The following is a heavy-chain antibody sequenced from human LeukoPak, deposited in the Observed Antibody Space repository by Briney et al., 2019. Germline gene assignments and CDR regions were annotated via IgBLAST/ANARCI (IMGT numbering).Heavy chain of an antibody. CDR3: ARALGPRGIGYFDY. J-gene: IGHJ4*02. CDR1: GFTFSSYG. D-gene: IGHD2/OR15-2a*01. Sequence: GGSLRLSCAASGFTFSSYGMHWVRQAPGKGLEWVAFIRYDGSNKYYADSVKGRFTISRDNSKNTLYLQMNSLRAEDTAVYYCARALGPRGIGYFDYWGQGTLVTVSS. CDR2: IRYDGSNK. V-gene: IGHV3-30*02.